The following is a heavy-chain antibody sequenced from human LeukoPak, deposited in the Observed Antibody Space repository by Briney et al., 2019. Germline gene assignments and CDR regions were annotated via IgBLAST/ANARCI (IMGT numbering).Heavy chain of an antibody. CDR2: IKTDGRDT. D-gene: IGHD1-26*01. V-gene: IGHV3-74*01. CDR3: ARVEWEGPHPTLNY. J-gene: IGHJ4*02. CDR1: GFTFSDYW. Sequence: GGSLRLSCAASGFTFSDYWMHWVRQAPGKGLVWVSRIKTDGRDTNYADSVKGRFTISRDNAKNSLYLQMNSLRAEDTAVYYCARVEWEGPHPTLNYWGQGTLVTVSS.